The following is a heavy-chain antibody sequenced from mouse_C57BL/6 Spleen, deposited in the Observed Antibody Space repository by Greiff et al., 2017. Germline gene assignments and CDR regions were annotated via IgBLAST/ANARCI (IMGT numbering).Heavy chain of an antibody. CDR3: VRHPAAQATSAMDY. V-gene: IGHV10-1*01. D-gene: IGHD3-2*02. CDR2: IRSKSNNYAT. CDR1: GFSFNTYA. Sequence: EVMLVESGGGLVQPKGSLKLSCAASGFSFNTYAMNWVRQAPGKGLEWVARIRSKSNNYATYYADSVKDRFTISRDDSESMLYLQMNNLKTEDTAMYYCVRHPAAQATSAMDYWGQGTSVTVSS. J-gene: IGHJ4*01.